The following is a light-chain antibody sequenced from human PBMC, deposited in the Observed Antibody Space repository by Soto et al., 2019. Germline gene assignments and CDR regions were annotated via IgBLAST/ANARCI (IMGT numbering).Light chain of an antibody. V-gene: IGLV1-40*01. CDR3: QSYDSSLSGSVDV. J-gene: IGLJ1*01. Sequence: QSVLTQPPSVSGAQGQRVTISCTGSSSNIGAGYDVHWYQQLPGTAPKLLIYGNSNRPSGVPDRFSGSKSGTSASLAITGLQAEDEADYYCQSYDSSLSGSVDVFGTGTKGTVL. CDR1: SSNIGAGYD. CDR2: GNS.